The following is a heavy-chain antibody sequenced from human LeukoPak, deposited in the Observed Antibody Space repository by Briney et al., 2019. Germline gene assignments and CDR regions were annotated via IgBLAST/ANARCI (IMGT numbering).Heavy chain of an antibody. CDR3: AKVGPQRAFDY. V-gene: IGHV3-9*01. CDR2: ISWNSGNI. D-gene: IGHD6-25*01. CDR1: GFTFDDYA. Sequence: GGSLRLFCAASGFTFDDYAIHWVRQAPGKGLEWVSGISWNSGNIGYADSVKGRFTISRDNAKNSLYLQMNSLRSEDTALYYCAKVGPQRAFDYWGQGTLVTVSS. J-gene: IGHJ4*02.